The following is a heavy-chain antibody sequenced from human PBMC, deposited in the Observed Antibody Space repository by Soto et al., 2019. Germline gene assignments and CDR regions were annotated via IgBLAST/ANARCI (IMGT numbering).Heavy chain of an antibody. V-gene: IGHV5-51*03. CDR3: ARSMVNGTYEAFDI. D-gene: IGHD2-8*01. Sequence: EVHLAQSGAEVKTPGESLRISCKGSGYNFNRYWISWVRQMPGKGLEWMGIIYPGDSDTRYSPSLQGQVTISADKSSSVAYLQWSSLQASDTATYYCARSMVNGTYEAFDIWGQGTMVTVSS. J-gene: IGHJ3*02. CDR1: GYNFNRYW. CDR2: IYPGDSDT.